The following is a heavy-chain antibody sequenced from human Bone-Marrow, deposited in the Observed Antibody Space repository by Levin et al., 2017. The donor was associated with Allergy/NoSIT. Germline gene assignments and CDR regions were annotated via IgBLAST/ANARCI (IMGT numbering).Heavy chain of an antibody. CDR3: AREGGSSWYRYSMDV. J-gene: IGHJ6*02. D-gene: IGHD6-13*01. Sequence: GGSLRLSCAASGFTFSDYYMSWIRQAPGKGLEWVSYISTSSHYTNYADSVKGRFTISRDDAKNSLYLQMNSLRADDTAVYYCAREGGSSWYRYSMDVWGQGTTVTVSS. CDR2: ISTSSHYT. CDR1: GFTFSDYY. V-gene: IGHV3-11*05.